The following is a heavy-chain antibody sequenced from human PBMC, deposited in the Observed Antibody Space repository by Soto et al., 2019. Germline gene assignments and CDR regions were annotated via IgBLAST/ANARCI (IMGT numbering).Heavy chain of an antibody. CDR2: ISSCGGST. CDR1: GFNFKKSA. J-gene: IGHJ4*02. CDR3: AKADGEQWLIPHLDN. V-gene: IGHV3-23*01. Sequence: EVQLLESGGGVVQPGGSLRLSCEASGFNFKKSAMAWVRQAPGEGLEWVSGISSCGGSTSYADSVKGRFSVARDDSKNTLALQLNSLIVEDTARYYCAKADGEQWLIPHLDNWGQGTLVTVS. D-gene: IGHD6-19*01.